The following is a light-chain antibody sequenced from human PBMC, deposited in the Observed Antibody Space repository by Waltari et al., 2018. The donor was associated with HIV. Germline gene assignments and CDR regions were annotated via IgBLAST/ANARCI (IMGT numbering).Light chain of an antibody. J-gene: IGKJ1*01. CDR3: QQYDNWWT. CDR2: GAS. V-gene: IGKV3-15*01. CDR1: QNVSSN. Sequence: EMVVTQSPATLSVSPGERVTLSCRASQNVSSNLAWYQQKPGQAPRLLIYGASTTATGVPARFSGTGSGTEFTLTISSLQSEDFAVYYCQQYDNWWTFGQGTKVEIK.